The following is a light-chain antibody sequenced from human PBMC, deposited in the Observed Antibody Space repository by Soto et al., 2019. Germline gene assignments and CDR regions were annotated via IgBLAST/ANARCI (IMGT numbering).Light chain of an antibody. CDR3: SSYVSYSTFVV. J-gene: IGLJ2*01. CDR1: SRDVGGYNY. CDR2: EVS. Sequence: QSVLTQPASVSGSPGQSITISGTGTSRDVGGYNYVSWHQQHPGKAPKVIITEVSNRPSGVSDRFSGSKSGNTASLTISGLQAEDEADYYCSSYVSYSTFVVFGGGTKVTVL. V-gene: IGLV2-14*01.